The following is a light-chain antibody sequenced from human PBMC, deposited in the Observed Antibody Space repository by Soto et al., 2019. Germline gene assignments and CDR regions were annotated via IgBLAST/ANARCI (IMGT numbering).Light chain of an antibody. V-gene: IGKV1-27*01. CDR3: QHYNSYSEA. J-gene: IGKJ1*01. CDR2: DAS. Sequence: DIQMTQSPSSLSAFVGDRVTITCRASQGISNYLVWYQQKPGKVPKLLIYDASTLQSGVPSRFSGSGSGTEFTLTISSLQPDDFATYYCQHYNSYSEAFGQGTKVDIK. CDR1: QGISNY.